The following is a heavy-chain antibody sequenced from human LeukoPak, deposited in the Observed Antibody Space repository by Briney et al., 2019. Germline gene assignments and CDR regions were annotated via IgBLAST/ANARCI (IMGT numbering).Heavy chain of an antibody. J-gene: IGHJ4*02. D-gene: IGHD6-6*01. Sequence: SETLSLTCAVYGGSFSGYYWSWIRQPPGKGLEWIGEINHSGSTNYNPSLESRVTTSVNTTKNQFSLKLGSVTAADTAVYYCARHRGSIAARPFYYWGQGTLVTVSS. CDR1: GGSFSGYY. CDR3: ARHRGSIAARPFYY. CDR2: INHSGST. V-gene: IGHV4-34*01.